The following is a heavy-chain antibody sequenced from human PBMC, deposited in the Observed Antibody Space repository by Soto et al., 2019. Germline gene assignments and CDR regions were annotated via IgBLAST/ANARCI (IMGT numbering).Heavy chain of an antibody. CDR2: ISYDGSNK. V-gene: IGHV3-30-3*01. J-gene: IGHJ6*02. CDR3: ARGRQQLGYYYYSMDV. D-gene: IGHD6-13*01. Sequence: QVQLVESGGGVVQPGRSLRLSCAASGFTFTSYAMHWVRQAPGKGLEWVAVISYDGSNKYYADSVKGRFTISRDNSKNTLYLQMNSLRAEDTAVYYCARGRQQLGYYYYSMDVWGQATTVTVSS. CDR1: GFTFTSYA.